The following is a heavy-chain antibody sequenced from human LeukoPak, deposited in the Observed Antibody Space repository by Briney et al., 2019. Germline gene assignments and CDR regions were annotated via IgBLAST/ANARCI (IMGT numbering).Heavy chain of an antibody. D-gene: IGHD5-12*01. CDR3: ARGYDYNFDY. CDR1: GGSISSYY. Sequence: SETRSLTCTVSGGSISSYYWSWIRQPPGKGLEWIGYIYYSGSTNYNPSLKSRVTIPVDTSKNQFSLKLSSVTAADTAVYYCARGYDYNFDYWGQGTLVTVSS. CDR2: IYYSGST. V-gene: IGHV4-59*01. J-gene: IGHJ4*02.